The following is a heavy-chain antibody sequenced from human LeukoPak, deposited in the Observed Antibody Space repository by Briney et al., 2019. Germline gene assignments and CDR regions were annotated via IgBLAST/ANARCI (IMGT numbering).Heavy chain of an antibody. D-gene: IGHD5-12*01. CDR3: ARGNSDYDHDY. V-gene: IGHV3-21*01. Sequence: PGGCLRLSCAASGFTFSGYSMNWVRQAPGKGLEWVSSITTTSRYIYYADSVKARFTVSRDNAKNSLYLQMNSLRAEDTAVYYCARGNSDYDHDYWGQGTLVTVST. J-gene: IGHJ4*02. CDR1: GFTFSGYS. CDR2: ITTTSRYI.